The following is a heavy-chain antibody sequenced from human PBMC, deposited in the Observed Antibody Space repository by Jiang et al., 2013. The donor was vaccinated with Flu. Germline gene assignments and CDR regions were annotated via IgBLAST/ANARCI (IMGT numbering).Heavy chain of an antibody. J-gene: IGHJ4*02. V-gene: IGHV4-39*07. CDR1: GGSISSSSYY. Sequence: GLVKPSETLSLTCTVSGGSISSSSYYWGWIRQPPGKGLEWIGSIYYSGSTYYNPSLKSRVTISVDTSKNQFSLKLSSVTAAGTAVYYCARGVTYYDILTGYSDWGQGTLVTVSS. CDR3: ARGVTYYDILTGYSD. CDR2: IYYSGST. D-gene: IGHD3-9*01.